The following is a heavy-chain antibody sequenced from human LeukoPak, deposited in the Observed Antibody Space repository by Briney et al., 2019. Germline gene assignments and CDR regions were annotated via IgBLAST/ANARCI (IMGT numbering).Heavy chain of an antibody. V-gene: IGHV3-33*01. Sequence: PGGSLRLSCAASGFTFSSYGMHWVRQAPGKGLEWVAVIWYDGSNKYYADSVKGRFTISRDNSKNTLYLHMNSLRAEDTAVYYCARDPANYYGSGSYYNSEKNFDYWGQGTLATVSS. CDR2: IWYDGSNK. CDR1: GFTFSSYG. CDR3: ARDPANYYGSGSYYNSEKNFDY. J-gene: IGHJ4*02. D-gene: IGHD3-10*01.